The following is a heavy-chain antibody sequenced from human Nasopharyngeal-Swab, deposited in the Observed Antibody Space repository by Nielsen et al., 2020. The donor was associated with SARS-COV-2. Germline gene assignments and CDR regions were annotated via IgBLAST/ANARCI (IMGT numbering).Heavy chain of an antibody. V-gene: IGHV3-9*01. CDR3: AKSDQQWRSAACFDP. Sequence: SLKISCAASGFTFDDYAMHWVRQAPGKGLEWVSGISWNSGSIGYADSVKGRFTISRDNAKNSLYLQMNSLRAEDTALYYCAKSDQQWRSAACFDPWAQGTLVTVSS. CDR2: ISWNSGSI. CDR1: GFTFDDYA. J-gene: IGHJ5*02. D-gene: IGHD6-19*01.